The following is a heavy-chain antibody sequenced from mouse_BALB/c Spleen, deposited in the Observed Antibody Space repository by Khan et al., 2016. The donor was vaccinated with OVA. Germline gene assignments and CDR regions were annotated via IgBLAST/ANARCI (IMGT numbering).Heavy chain of an antibody. D-gene: IGHD1-1*01. Sequence: VQLKESGPELVKPGASVKMSCKASGYTFTSYVMHWVKQKPGQGLEWIGYISPNSDGSKYNEKFRGKATLTSDKSSSTAYMGLSSLTSEDSAVYYCVRSLYYYGSAYEGFAYWGQGTLVTVSA. CDR3: VRSLYYYGSAYEGFAY. V-gene: IGHV1S136*01. J-gene: IGHJ3*01. CDR2: ISPNSDGS. CDR1: GYTFTSYV.